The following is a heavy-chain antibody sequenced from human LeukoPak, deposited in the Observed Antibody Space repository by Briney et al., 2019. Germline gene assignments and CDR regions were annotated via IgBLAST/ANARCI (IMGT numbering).Heavy chain of an antibody. CDR3: ARDRYYYGSRGRYMDV. CDR2: IHYSGTT. CDR1: GGSISSYY. J-gene: IGHJ6*03. D-gene: IGHD3-10*01. Sequence: SETLSLTCSVSGGSISSYYWTWIRQPPGKGLEWIGYIHYSGTTNYNPSLKSRVTISVDTSKNQFSLKLSSVTAADTAVYFCARDRYYYGSRGRYMDVWGKGTTVTISS. V-gene: IGHV4-59*01.